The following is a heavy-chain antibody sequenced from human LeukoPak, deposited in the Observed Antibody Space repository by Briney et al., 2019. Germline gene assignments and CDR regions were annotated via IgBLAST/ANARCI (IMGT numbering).Heavy chain of an antibody. Sequence: ASVKVSCKVSGYTLTELSMHWVRQAPGKGLEWMGGFGPEDGETIYAQKFQGRVTMTEDTSTDTAYMELSSLRSEDTAVYYCATDVWVYSSSSLFDYWGQGTLVTVSS. D-gene: IGHD6-6*01. J-gene: IGHJ4*02. CDR3: ATDVWVYSSSSLFDY. V-gene: IGHV1-24*01. CDR2: FGPEDGET. CDR1: GYTLTELS.